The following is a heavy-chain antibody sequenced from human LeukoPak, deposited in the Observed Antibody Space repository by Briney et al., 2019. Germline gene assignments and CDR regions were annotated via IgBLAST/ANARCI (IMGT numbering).Heavy chain of an antibody. CDR2: ISAYNGNA. Sequence: ASVKVSCKASGYTFTSYGISWVQQAPGQGLEWMGWISAYNGNANYAQKLQGRVTMTTDTSTSTAYMELRSLRSDDTAVYYCARGPLYYDILTGYYTEGGAFDIWGQGTMVTVSS. J-gene: IGHJ3*02. D-gene: IGHD3-9*01. CDR3: ARGPLYYDILTGYYTEGGAFDI. CDR1: GYTFTSYG. V-gene: IGHV1-18*04.